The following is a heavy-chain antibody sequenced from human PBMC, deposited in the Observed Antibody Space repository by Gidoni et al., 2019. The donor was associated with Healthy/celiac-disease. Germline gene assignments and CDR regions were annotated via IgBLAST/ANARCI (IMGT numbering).Heavy chain of an antibody. CDR2: IIPSFGTA. V-gene: IGHV1-69*01. D-gene: IGHD3-10*01. CDR1: GGTFSSYA. Sequence: QVQLVQSGAEVKKPGSSVKVSCKASGGTFSSYAISWVRQAPGQGLEWMGGIIPSFGTANYAQKCQGRVTITADESTSTAYMELSSLRSEDTAVYYCARGGGDYYGSGSYLPFDYWGQGTLVTVSS. J-gene: IGHJ4*02. CDR3: ARGGGDYYGSGSYLPFDY.